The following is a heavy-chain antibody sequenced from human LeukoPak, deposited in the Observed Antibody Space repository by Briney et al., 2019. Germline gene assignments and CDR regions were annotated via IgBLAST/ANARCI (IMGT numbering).Heavy chain of an antibody. CDR1: GFTFSSYG. CDR3: AKDRWDIVEHLPLDY. CDR2: IWYDGSNK. J-gene: IGHJ4*02. V-gene: IGHV3-33*06. D-gene: IGHD2-15*01. Sequence: PGGSLRLSCAASGFTFSSYGMHWVRQAPGKGLEWVAVIWYDGSNKYYADSVKGRFTISRDNSKNTLYLQMNSLRAEDTAVYYCAKDRWDIVEHLPLDYWGQGTLVNVSP.